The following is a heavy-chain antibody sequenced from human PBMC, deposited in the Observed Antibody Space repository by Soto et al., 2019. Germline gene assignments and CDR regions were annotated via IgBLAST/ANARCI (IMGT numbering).Heavy chain of an antibody. CDR2: ISAYNGNT. Sequence: ASVKVSCKASGYTFTSYGISWVRQAPGQGLEWTGWISAYNGNTNYAQKLQGRVTMTTDTSTSTAYMELRSLRSDDTAVYYCARDVVVPAAIGGYDYYYYYGMDVWGQGTTVTVSS. V-gene: IGHV1-18*04. D-gene: IGHD2-2*01. J-gene: IGHJ6*02. CDR1: GYTFTSYG. CDR3: ARDVVVPAAIGGYDYYYYYGMDV.